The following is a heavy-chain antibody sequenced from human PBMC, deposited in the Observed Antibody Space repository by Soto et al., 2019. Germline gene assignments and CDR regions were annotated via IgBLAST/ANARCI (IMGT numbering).Heavy chain of an antibody. CDR1: GFTFSSYG. CDR3: AGVRQGFWSGYFGPPDY. D-gene: IGHD3-3*01. Sequence: QVQLVESGGTVVRPGRSLRLSCAASGFTFSSYGMHWVRQAPGKGLEWVAVIWYDGSNRYYADSVKGRFTISRDNSKNTLYLQMNSLRAEDTAVYYCAGVRQGFWSGYFGPPDYWGQGTLVTVSS. J-gene: IGHJ4*02. CDR2: IWYDGSNR. V-gene: IGHV3-33*01.